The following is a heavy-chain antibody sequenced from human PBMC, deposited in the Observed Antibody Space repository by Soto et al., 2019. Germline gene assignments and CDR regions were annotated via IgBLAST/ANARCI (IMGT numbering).Heavy chain of an antibody. CDR3: ARSLEMAAMDY. CDR2: IWYDGTNK. V-gene: IGHV3-33*03. Sequence: QVPLVESGGGVVQPGRSLRLSCAASGFIFSTYGMHWVRQAPGKGLECVAFIWYDGTNKYYADSVKGRFTISRDNSKNTLYLHMNTLRAEDTAVYYCARSLEMAAMDYWGQGTLVTVSS. J-gene: IGHJ4*02. CDR1: GFIFSTYG. D-gene: IGHD2-2*01.